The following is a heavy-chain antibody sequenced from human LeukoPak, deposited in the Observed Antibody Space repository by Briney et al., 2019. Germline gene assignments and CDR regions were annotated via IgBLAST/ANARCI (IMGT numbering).Heavy chain of an antibody. V-gene: IGHV4-39*07. J-gene: IGHJ3*02. CDR1: GGSISSSSYY. CDR3: ARRLGATVVTRSGAFDI. Sequence: ASETLSLTCTVSGGSISSSSYYWGWIRQPPGKGLEWIGSIYYSGSTYYNPSLKSRVTISVDTSKNQFSLKLGSVTAAGTAVYYCARRLGATVVTRSGAFDIWGQGTMVTVSS. CDR2: IYYSGST. D-gene: IGHD4-23*01.